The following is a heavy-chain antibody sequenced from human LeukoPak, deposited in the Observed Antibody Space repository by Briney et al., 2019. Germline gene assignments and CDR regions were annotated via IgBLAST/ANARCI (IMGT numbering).Heavy chain of an antibody. Sequence: GESLKISCKGSGYSFSSYWIGWVRQMPGKGLEWMGIIYPGDSDTRYSPSFQGQVTISADKSISTAYLQWSSLKASDTAMYYCARTDSGSYFQTYYYYGMDVWGQGTTVTVSS. CDR2: IYPGDSDT. CDR3: ARTDSGSYFQTYYYYGMDV. J-gene: IGHJ6*02. D-gene: IGHD1-26*01. V-gene: IGHV5-51*01. CDR1: GYSFSSYW.